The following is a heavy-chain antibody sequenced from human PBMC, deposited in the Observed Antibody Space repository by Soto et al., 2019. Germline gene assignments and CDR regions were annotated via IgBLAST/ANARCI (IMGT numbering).Heavy chain of an antibody. CDR1: GFTFGDYA. CDR3: TREVSDDYSNYYMGYGDYGPGWFDP. CDR2: IRSKAYGGTT. D-gene: IGHD4-4*01. V-gene: IGHV3-49*03. J-gene: IGHJ5*02. Sequence: GGSLRLSCTASGFTFGDYAMSWFRQAPGKGLEWVGFIRSKAYGGTTEYAASVKGRFTISRDDSKSIAYLQMNSLKTEDTAVYYCTREVSDDYSNYYMGYGDYGPGWFDPWGQGTLVTVSS.